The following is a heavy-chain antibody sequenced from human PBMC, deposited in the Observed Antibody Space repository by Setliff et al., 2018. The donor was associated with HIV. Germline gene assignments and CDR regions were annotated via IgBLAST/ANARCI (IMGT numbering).Heavy chain of an antibody. CDR2: IYTSGST. D-gene: IGHD6-19*01. V-gene: IGHV4-61*01. CDR1: GDSISSGNYY. Sequence: KTSETLSLTCNVSGDSISSGNYYWSWVRQPPGKGLEWIGYIYTSGSTNYNPSLRSRVTISVDTSKNQFSLKLRSVTAADTAVYYCEVAGQWGQGTLVTVSS. CDR3: EVAGQ. J-gene: IGHJ4*02.